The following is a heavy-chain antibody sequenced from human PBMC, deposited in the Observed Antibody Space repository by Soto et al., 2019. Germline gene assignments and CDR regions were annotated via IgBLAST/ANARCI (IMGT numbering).Heavy chain of an antibody. CDR2: IYHSGST. V-gene: IGHV4-30-2*01. CDR1: GGSISSGGYC. CDR3: ARNRPFFGHTFDP. Sequence: PSETLSRTCAVSGGSISSGGYCWICMRQPPGKGLEWIGYIYHSGSTYYNPSLKSRVTISVDRSKNQFSLKLSSVTAADTAVYYCARNRPFFGHTFDPWGQGTLVTVSS. J-gene: IGHJ5*02. D-gene: IGHD3-3*01.